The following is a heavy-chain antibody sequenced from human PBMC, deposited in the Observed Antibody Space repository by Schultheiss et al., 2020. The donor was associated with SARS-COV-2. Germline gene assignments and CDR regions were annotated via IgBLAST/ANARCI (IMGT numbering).Heavy chain of an antibody. CDR1: GGSISSYY. CDR3: ARDLEVGATHGVAFDI. Sequence: GSLRLSFTVSGGSISSYYWSWIRQPPGKGLEWIGRIYTSGSTNYNPSLKSRVTISVDTSKNQFSLKLSSVTAADTAVYYCARDLEVGATHGVAFDIWGQGTKVTVSS. CDR2: IYTSGST. J-gene: IGHJ3*02. V-gene: IGHV4-4*07. D-gene: IGHD1-26*01.